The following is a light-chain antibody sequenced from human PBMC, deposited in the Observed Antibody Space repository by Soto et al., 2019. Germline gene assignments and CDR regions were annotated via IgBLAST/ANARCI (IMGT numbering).Light chain of an antibody. CDR2: EVS. CDR3: SSYAGSNNLV. CDR1: NSDVGGYNY. J-gene: IGLJ2*01. V-gene: IGLV2-8*01. Sequence: QSVLTQPPSASGPPGQSVAISCTGTNSDVGGYNYVSWYQQHPGKAPKLMIYEVSKRPSGVPDRFSGSKSGNTASLTVSGLQAEDEADYYCSSYAGSNNLVFGGGTQLTVL.